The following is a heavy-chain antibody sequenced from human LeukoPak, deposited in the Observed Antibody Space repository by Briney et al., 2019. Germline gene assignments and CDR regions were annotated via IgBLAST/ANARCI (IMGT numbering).Heavy chain of an antibody. Sequence: PSETLSLTCTVSGYSISSGYYWGWIRQPPGKGLEWIGSIYHSGSTYYNPSLKSRVTISVDTSKNQFSLRLSSVTAADTAVYYCAAPGMVRGVIDYWGQGTLVTVSS. CDR3: AAPGMVRGVIDY. D-gene: IGHD3-10*01. V-gene: IGHV4-38-2*02. CDR1: GYSISSGYY. J-gene: IGHJ4*02. CDR2: IYHSGST.